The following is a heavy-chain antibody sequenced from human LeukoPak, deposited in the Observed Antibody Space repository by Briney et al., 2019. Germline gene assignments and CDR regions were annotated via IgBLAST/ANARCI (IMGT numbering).Heavy chain of an antibody. CDR3: ARDLLHNYDFWSGYFVRENYYYMDV. J-gene: IGHJ6*03. V-gene: IGHV1-18*01. Sequence: ASVKVSCKASGYTFTSYAISWVRQAPGQGLERMGWISAYNGNTNYAQKLQGRVTMTTDTSTSTAYMELRSLRSDDTAVYYCARDLLHNYDFWSGYFVRENYYYMDVWGKGTTVTVSS. CDR2: ISAYNGNT. D-gene: IGHD3-3*01. CDR1: GYTFTSYA.